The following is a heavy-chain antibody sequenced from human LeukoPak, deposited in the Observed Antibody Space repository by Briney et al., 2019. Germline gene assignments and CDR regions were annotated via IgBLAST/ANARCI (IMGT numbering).Heavy chain of an antibody. CDR3: AKERTYYDFWSGYLACDY. V-gene: IGHV3-23*01. CDR1: GFTFSSYA. CDR2: ISGSGGST. D-gene: IGHD3-3*01. Sequence: GGSLRLSCAASGFTFSSYAMSWVRQAPGKGLEWVSAISGSGGSTYYADSVKGRFTISRDNSKNTLYLQMNSLRAEDTAVYYCAKERTYYDFWSGYLACDYWGQGTLVIVSS. J-gene: IGHJ4*02.